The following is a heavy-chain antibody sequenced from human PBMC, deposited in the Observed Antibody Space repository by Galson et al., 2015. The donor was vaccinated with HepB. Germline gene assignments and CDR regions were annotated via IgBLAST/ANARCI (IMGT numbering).Heavy chain of an antibody. Sequence: SVKVSCKASGYTFTSYYMHWVRQAPGQGLEWMGIINPSGGSTSYAQKFQGRVTMTRDTSTSTVYMELSSLRSEDTAVYYCARDSVRTPPGIAVADYYYYYGMDVWGQGTTVTVS. J-gene: IGHJ6*02. D-gene: IGHD6-19*01. CDR1: GYTFTSYY. CDR3: ARDSVRTPPGIAVADYYYYYGMDV. CDR2: INPSGGST. V-gene: IGHV1-46*01.